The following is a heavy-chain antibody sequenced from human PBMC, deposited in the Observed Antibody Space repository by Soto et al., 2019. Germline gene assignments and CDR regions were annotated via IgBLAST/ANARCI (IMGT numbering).Heavy chain of an antibody. CDR3: ARLVSTLHYYGSGSYTANYYYYGMDV. V-gene: IGHV4-39*01. CDR1: GGSISSSSYY. CDR2: IYYSGST. Sequence: SETLSLTCTVSGGSISSSSYYWGWIRQPPGKGLEWIGSIYYSGSTYYNPSLKSRVTISVDTSKNQFSLKLSSVTAAYTAVYYCARLVSTLHYYGSGSYTANYYYYGMDVWGQGTTVTVSS. D-gene: IGHD3-10*01. J-gene: IGHJ6*02.